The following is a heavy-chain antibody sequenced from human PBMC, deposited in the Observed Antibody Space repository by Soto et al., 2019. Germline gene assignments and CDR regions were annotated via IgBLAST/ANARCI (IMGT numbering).Heavy chain of an antibody. CDR2: VYSSGST. J-gene: IGHJ5*02. V-gene: IGHV4-59*01. Sequence: PSETLSLTCTGSGDSITSYNWNWLRQPPGKALEWIGYVYSSGSTNYNPSLKSRVTISVDTSRNQFSLKVNSVTAADTAMYYCARRAVVAVTGSLDNWLDPWGQGILVTVSS. D-gene: IGHD2-21*01. CDR1: GDSITSYN. CDR3: ARRAVVAVTGSLDNWLDP.